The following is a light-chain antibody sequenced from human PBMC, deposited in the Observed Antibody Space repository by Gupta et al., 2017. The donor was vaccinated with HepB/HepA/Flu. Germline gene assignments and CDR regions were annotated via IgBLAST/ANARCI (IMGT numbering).Light chain of an antibody. CDR1: PGVRIY. CDR2: SAT. CDR3: HQLKAYPIT. V-gene: IGKV1-9*01. J-gene: IGKJ5*01. Sequence: DLLLTQSPSLLSASVGDRVTITCRASPGVRIYLAWYQQKPGKAPKLLISSATILQNGVPSRFSGSGSGTEFTLTISSLQPEDFAIYDCHQLKAYPITCGQGTRLEI.